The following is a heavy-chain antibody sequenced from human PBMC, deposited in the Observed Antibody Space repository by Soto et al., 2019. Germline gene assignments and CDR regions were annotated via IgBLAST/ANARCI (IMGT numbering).Heavy chain of an antibody. CDR3: ARVDIVATIRGDYYYGMDV. CDR1: GGTFSSYA. CDR2: IIPIFGTA. Sequence: QVQLVQSGAEVKKPGSSVKVSCKASGGTFSSYAISWVRQAPGQGLEWMGGIIPIFGTANYAQKFQGRVTITADESTSTAYMELSSLRSEDTAVYYRARVDIVATIRGDYYYGMDVWGQGTTVTVSS. J-gene: IGHJ6*02. V-gene: IGHV1-69*01. D-gene: IGHD5-12*01.